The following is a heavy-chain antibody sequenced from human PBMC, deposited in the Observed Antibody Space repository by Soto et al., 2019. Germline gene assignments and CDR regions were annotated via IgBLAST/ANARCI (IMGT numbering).Heavy chain of an antibody. CDR3: VVVRGVPPVDF. Sequence: QLQLQESGPGLVKPSETLSLTCTVSGGSISSSSYYWGWIRQPPGKGLEWIGSIYYSGSTYYNPSLKRRVALSVDTSKNPLSRRLSSVTAADTAVDYCVVVRGVPPVDFWGQGTLVTVFS. CDR1: GGSISSSSYY. V-gene: IGHV4-39*01. CDR2: IYYSGST. J-gene: IGHJ4*02. D-gene: IGHD3-10*02.